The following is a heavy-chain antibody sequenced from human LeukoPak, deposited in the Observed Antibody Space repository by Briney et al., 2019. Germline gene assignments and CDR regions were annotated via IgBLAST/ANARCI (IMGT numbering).Heavy chain of an antibody. V-gene: IGHV1-2*02. CDR3: ARDLYYGSGRGSNYGMDV. CDR2: INPNSGGT. Sequence: GASVKVSCKASGYTFTGYYMHWVRQAPGQGLEWMGWINPNSGGTNYAQKFQGRVTMTRDTSISTAYMELSGLRSDDTAVYYCARDLYYGSGRGSNYGMDVWGQGTTVTVSS. CDR1: GYTFTGYY. J-gene: IGHJ6*02. D-gene: IGHD3-10*01.